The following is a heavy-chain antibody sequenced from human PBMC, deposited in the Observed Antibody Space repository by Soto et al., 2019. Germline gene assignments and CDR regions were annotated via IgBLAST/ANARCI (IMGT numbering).Heavy chain of an antibody. CDR1: GFTFSSYA. V-gene: IGHV3-30-3*01. Sequence: QVQLVESGGGVVQPGRSLRLSCAASGFTFSSYAMHWVRQAPGKGLEWVAVISYDGSNKYYADSVKGRFTISRDNSKNTLYLQMNSLRAEDTAVYYCARAGAHDYGDDVPNLYYYYHGMDVWCQGTTVTVSS. J-gene: IGHJ6*02. D-gene: IGHD4-17*01. CDR3: ARAGAHDYGDDVPNLYYYYHGMDV. CDR2: ISYDGSNK.